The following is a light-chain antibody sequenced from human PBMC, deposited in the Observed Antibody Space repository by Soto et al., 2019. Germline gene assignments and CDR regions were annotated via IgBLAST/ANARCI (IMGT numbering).Light chain of an antibody. CDR2: AAS. CDR1: QSISSSY. Sequence: EIVLTQSPGTLSLSPVERATLSCRASQSISSSYLAWYQQKPGQAPRLLIYAASSRATGIPDRFSGSGSGTDFTLTISRLEPEDFAVYYCQQYGSSSYTVGQGTQLEIK. V-gene: IGKV3-20*01. J-gene: IGKJ2*01. CDR3: QQYGSSSYT.